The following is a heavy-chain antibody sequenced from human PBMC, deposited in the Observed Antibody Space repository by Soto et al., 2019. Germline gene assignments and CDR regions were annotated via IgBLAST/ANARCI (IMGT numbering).Heavy chain of an antibody. D-gene: IGHD4-17*01. CDR2: ISSSSSTI. CDR3: ARDLNYGLFDY. Sequence: EVQLVESGGGLVQPGGSLRLSCAASGFTFSSYSMNWVRQDPGKGLEWVSYISSSSSTIYYADSVKGRFTISRDNAKNSLYLQMNSLRAEDTAVYYCARDLNYGLFDYGGQGTLVTVSS. V-gene: IGHV3-48*01. CDR1: GFTFSSYS. J-gene: IGHJ4*02.